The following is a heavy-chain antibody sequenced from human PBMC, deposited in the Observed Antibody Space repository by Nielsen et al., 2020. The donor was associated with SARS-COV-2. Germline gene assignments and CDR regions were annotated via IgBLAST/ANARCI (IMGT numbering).Heavy chain of an antibody. D-gene: IGHD3-22*01. J-gene: IGHJ3*02. CDR2: ISSSGSTI. Sequence: GGSLRLSCAASGFTFSSYEMNWVRQAPGKGLEWVSYISSSGSTIYYADSVKGRFTISRDNAKNSLYLQMNSLRAEDTAVYYCARGGLSGYYSYAFDIWGQGTMVTVSS. CDR3: ARGGLSGYYSYAFDI. CDR1: GFTFSSYE. V-gene: IGHV3-48*03.